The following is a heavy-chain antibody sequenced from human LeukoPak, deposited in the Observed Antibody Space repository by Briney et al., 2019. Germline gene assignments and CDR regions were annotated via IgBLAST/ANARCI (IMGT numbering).Heavy chain of an antibody. V-gene: IGHV3-11*01. J-gene: IGHJ4*02. D-gene: IGHD2-8*02. CDR2: ISSSGSTI. Sequence: GGSLRLSCAASGFTLSDYYMSWSRQAPGKGVEWVSYISSSGSTIYYADSVKGRFTISRDNAKNSLYLQMNSLRAEDTAVYYCAREADVLYASFDYWGQGTLVTVSS. CDR1: GFTLSDYY. CDR3: AREADVLYASFDY.